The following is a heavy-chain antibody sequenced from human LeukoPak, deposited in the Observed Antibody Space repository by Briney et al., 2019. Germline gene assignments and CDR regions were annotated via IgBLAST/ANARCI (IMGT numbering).Heavy chain of an antibody. J-gene: IGHJ4*02. CDR2: VNDSGGT. D-gene: IGHD3-10*01. V-gene: IGHV4-34*01. CDR3: ARRGTLLWFGAFPEYYFDY. CDR1: IDSFTNYY. Sequence: SETLSLTCAVYIDSFTNYYWNWIRQTPGKGLEWIGEVNDSGGTNINPSLRSRVILSVDTSKNQFSLKLISVTAADTAVYYCARRGTLLWFGAFPEYYFDYWGQGTLVTVSS.